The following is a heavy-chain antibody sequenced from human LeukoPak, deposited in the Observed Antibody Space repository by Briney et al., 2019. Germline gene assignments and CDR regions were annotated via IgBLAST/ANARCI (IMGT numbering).Heavy chain of an antibody. CDR2: IWYDASNR. Sequence: TGGSLRLSCAASGFTFSSYGMHWVRQAPGKGLEWVAVIWYDASNRYYADSVKGRFTISRDNSKNTLYLQMNSLRAEDTAVYFCARDLAAAATWSDPWGQGTLVTVSS. D-gene: IGHD6-13*01. CDR1: GFTFSSYG. CDR3: ARDLAAAATWSDP. V-gene: IGHV3-33*01. J-gene: IGHJ5*02.